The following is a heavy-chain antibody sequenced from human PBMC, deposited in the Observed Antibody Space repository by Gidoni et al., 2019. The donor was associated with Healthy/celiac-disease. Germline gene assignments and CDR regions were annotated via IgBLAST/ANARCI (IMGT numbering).Heavy chain of an antibody. J-gene: IGHJ2*01. Sequence: EVQLLESGGGLVQPGGSLRLSCAASGFTFSSYAMSWVRQAPGKGLGWVSAISGSGGSTYYADSVKGRFTISRDNSKNTRYLQMNSLRAEDTAVYYCAKGTSYSSGWTDWYFDLWGRGTLVTVSS. CDR1: GFTFSSYA. CDR3: AKGTSYSSGWTDWYFDL. CDR2: ISGSGGST. D-gene: IGHD6-19*01. V-gene: IGHV3-23*01.